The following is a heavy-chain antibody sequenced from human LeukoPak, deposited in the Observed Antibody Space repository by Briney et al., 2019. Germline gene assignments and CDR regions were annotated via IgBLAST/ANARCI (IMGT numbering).Heavy chain of an antibody. CDR3: ARDRARIAVAGTADI. J-gene: IGHJ3*02. CDR2: ISSSSSYI. V-gene: IGHV3-21*01. CDR1: GFTFSSYS. D-gene: IGHD6-19*01. Sequence: PGGSLRLSCAASGFTFSSYSMNWVRQAPGKGLEWVSSISSSSSYIYYADSVKGRFTISRDNAKNSLYLQMNSLRAEDTAVYYCARDRARIAVAGTADIWGQGTMVTVSS.